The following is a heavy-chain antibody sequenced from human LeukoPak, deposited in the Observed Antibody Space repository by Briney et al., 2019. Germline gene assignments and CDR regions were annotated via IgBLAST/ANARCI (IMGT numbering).Heavy chain of an antibody. CDR2: INGYNGNT. CDR1: GSTFTSYG. D-gene: IGHD6-6*01. CDR3: ARDGQWLQDIPARPNYFHYMDV. Sequence: ASVKVSCKASGSTFTSYGITWVRQAPGQGLEWMGWINGYNGNTSYAQRFQGRVTLTTDTYTSTAYMELRSLRSDDTAVYYCARDGQWLQDIPARPNYFHYMDVWGKGTPVTVSS. V-gene: IGHV1-18*01. J-gene: IGHJ6*03.